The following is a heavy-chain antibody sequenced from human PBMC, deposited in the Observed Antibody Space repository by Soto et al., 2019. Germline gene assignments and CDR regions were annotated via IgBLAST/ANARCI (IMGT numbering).Heavy chain of an antibody. CDR1: GYTFTSYA. CDR2: INAGNGNT. CDR3: TTAIADDAFDI. Sequence: ASVKFSCKTSGYTFTSYAMHWVRQAPGQRLEWMGWINAGNGNTKYSQKFQGRVTITRDTSANTAYMELRSLRSEDTAVYYCTTAIADDAFDIWGRGTMVTVSS. V-gene: IGHV1-3*01. J-gene: IGHJ3*02. D-gene: IGHD2-2*01.